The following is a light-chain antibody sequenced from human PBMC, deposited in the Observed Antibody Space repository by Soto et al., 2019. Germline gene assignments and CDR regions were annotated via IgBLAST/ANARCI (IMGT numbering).Light chain of an antibody. Sequence: EIVMTQSPATLSVSPGETASLSCRASQSAGNFLAWYQQKPGQAPRLLIYYISTRATGIPARFSGSGSGTELTLTLNSQQYEDYAIYYCQQHKQWPITIGQGTQLEIK. CDR3: QQHKQWPIT. V-gene: IGKV3D-15*01. J-gene: IGKJ5*01. CDR2: YIS. CDR1: QSAGNF.